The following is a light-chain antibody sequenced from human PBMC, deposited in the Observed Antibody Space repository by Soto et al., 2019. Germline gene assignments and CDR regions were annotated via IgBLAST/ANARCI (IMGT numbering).Light chain of an antibody. J-gene: IGKJ1*01. V-gene: IGKV3-11*01. CDR1: ESVGAY. Sequence: DILFTQAPATLSSSPGERATLSCRASESVGAYVAWYQHKPGQGPRLVIYDTPDRATGVPARFSGSGSETEFTLSIFGLEPEDFAVYYCPLRYDWPWPFGQGTKVDIK. CDR2: DTP. CDR3: PLRYDWPWP.